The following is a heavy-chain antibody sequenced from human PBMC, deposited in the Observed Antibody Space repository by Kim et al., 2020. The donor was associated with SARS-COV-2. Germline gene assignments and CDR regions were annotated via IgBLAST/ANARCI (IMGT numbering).Heavy chain of an antibody. CDR3: ARTVRREYYDFWSGYYDNWFDP. J-gene: IGHJ5*02. V-gene: IGHV4-34*01. CDR1: GGSFSGYY. D-gene: IGHD3-3*01. CDR2: INHSGST. Sequence: SETLSLTCAVYGGSFSGYYWSWIRQPPGKGLEWIGEINHSGSTNYNPSLKSRVTISVDTSKNQFSLKLSSVTAADTAVYYCARTVRREYYDFWSGYYDNWFDPWGQGTLVTVSS.